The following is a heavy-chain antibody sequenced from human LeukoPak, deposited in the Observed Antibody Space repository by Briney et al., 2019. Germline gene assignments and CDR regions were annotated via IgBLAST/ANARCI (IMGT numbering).Heavy chain of an antibody. V-gene: IGHV4-61*05. D-gene: IGHD1-7*01. CDR3: ARVYNWNYQDYYYYMDV. CDR2: IYYSGST. J-gene: IGHJ6*03. CDR1: GGSISSSSYY. Sequence: PSETLSLTCTVSGGSISSSSYYWGWIRQPPGKGLEWIGYIYYSGSTNYNPSLKSRVTISVDTSKNQFSLKLSSVTAADTAVYYCARVYNWNYQDYYYYMDVWGKGTTVTVSS.